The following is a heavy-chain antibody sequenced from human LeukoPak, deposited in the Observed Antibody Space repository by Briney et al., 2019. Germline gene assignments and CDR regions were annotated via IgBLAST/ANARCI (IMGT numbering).Heavy chain of an antibody. Sequence: PGGSLRLSCAASGFTFSSYSMNWVRQAPGKGLEWISYIRSGSRTIFYGDSVKGRFTVSRDNAKNSLYLQMRSLRAEDTAVYYCARESISGHRDFDFWGQGTLVTVSS. D-gene: IGHD2-21*01. V-gene: IGHV3-48*01. J-gene: IGHJ4*02. CDR2: IRSGSRTI. CDR3: ARESISGHRDFDF. CDR1: GFTFSSYS.